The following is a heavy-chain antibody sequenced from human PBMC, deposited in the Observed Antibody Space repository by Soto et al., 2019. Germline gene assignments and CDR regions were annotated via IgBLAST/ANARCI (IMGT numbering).Heavy chain of an antibody. V-gene: IGHV3-15*07. J-gene: IGHJ6*02. CDR2: IKGKGGGGTA. CDR3: IWQQDFYYGRAV. D-gene: IGHD6-13*01. CDR1: GFSFSPAG. Sequence: EVQLVESGGGLVTPGGSLTLSCAASGFSFSPAGMNWVRQAPGKGLEWVGLIKGKGGGGTADYAAPVKGRFIISRDDSRTTIYLQMNSLKPEDTALYYCIWQQDFYYGRAVWGQGTTVNVSS.